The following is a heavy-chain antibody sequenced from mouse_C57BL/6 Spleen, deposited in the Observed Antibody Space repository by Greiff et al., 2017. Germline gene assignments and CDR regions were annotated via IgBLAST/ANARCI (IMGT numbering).Heavy chain of an antibody. CDR2: IFPGDGDT. CDR3: TLLRLGYFDV. CDR1: GYAFSSYW. D-gene: IGHD1-1*01. J-gene: IGHJ1*03. V-gene: IGHV1-80*01. Sequence: QVQLKESGPELVKPGASVKLSCKASGYAFSSYWMNWVKQRPGKGLEWIGQIFPGDGDTNYNGKFKGKATLTADKSSSTAYMQLSSLTSEDSAVYFCTLLRLGYFDVWGTGTTVTVSS.